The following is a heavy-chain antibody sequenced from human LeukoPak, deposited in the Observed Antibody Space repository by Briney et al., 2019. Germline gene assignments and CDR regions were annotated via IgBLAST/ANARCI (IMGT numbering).Heavy chain of an antibody. CDR1: GFTFDDYG. V-gene: IGHV3-20*04. D-gene: IGHD3-10*01. J-gene: IGHJ3*02. CDR2: INWNGGTT. Sequence: PGGSLRLSCAASGFTFDDYGMSWVRQAPGKGLEWVSGINWNGGTTSYADSVMGRFTISRDNAKNSLYLQMNSLRAEDTALYYCARPGITVDHAALDIWGQGTMVTVSS. CDR3: ARPGITVDHAALDI.